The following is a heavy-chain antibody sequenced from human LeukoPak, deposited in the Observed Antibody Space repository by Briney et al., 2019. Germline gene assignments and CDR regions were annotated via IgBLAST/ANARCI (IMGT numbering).Heavy chain of an antibody. Sequence: SETQSLTCTVSDYSISRGYYWGWIRQPPGKGLEWIGSIYHSGSTYYNTSLKSRVTISADTSKNQFSLKLSSVTAADTAVYYCARGYYDSSRLKYYFDYWGQGTLVTVSS. CDR1: DYSISRGYY. V-gene: IGHV4-38-2*02. D-gene: IGHD3-22*01. CDR3: ARGYYDSSRLKYYFDY. CDR2: IYHSGST. J-gene: IGHJ4*02.